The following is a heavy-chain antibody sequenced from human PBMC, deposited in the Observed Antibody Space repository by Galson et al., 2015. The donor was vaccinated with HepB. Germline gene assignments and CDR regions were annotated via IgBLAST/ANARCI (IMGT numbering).Heavy chain of an antibody. V-gene: IGHV3-30*03. Sequence: SLRLSCAASGFTFSSYGMHWVRQAPGKGLEWVAVISYDGSNKYYADSVKGRFTISRDNSKNTLYLQMNSLRAEDTAVYYCARSYCSSSSCYAGAFDMWGQGTMVTVSS. J-gene: IGHJ3*02. D-gene: IGHD2-2*01. CDR3: ARSYCSSSSCYAGAFDM. CDR2: ISYDGSNK. CDR1: GFTFSSYG.